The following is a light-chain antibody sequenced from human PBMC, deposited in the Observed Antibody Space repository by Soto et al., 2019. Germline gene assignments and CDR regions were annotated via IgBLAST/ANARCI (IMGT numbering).Light chain of an antibody. CDR3: QRYNDWPYI. V-gene: IGKV3-15*01. CDR2: DAS. J-gene: IGKJ2*01. Sequence: EIVLTQSPATLSLSPGERATLSCRASQSIRNYLAWYQQKPGQPPRLLIYDASTRATGVPDRFSGSGYGRAFTLTISSLQPEDFAVYYCQRYNDWPYIFGQGTKLEIK. CDR1: QSIRNY.